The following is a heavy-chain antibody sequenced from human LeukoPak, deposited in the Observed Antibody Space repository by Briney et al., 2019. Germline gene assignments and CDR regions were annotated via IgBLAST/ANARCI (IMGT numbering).Heavy chain of an antibody. J-gene: IGHJ4*02. Sequence: KSGGSLRLSCAASGFTFSSYSMNWVRQAPGKGLEWVSSISSSSSYIYYADSVKGRFTISRDNAKNSLYLQMNSLRAEDTAVYYCATKRNIVTTSADDFWGQGTLVTVSS. CDR1: GFTFSSYS. D-gene: IGHD2/OR15-2a*01. V-gene: IGHV3-21*01. CDR2: ISSSSSYI. CDR3: ATKRNIVTTSADDF.